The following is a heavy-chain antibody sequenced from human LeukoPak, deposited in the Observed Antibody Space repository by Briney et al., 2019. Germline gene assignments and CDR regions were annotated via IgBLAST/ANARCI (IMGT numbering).Heavy chain of an antibody. CDR3: ARESWDIVVVPAAHDAFDI. V-gene: IGHV1-18*01. J-gene: IGHJ3*02. D-gene: IGHD2-2*01. CDR2: ISAYNGNT. Sequence: ALVKVSCKASGYTFTSYGISWVRQAPGQGLEWMGWISAYNGNTNYAQKLQGRVTMTTDTSTSTAYMELRSLRSDDTAVYYCARESWDIVVVPAAHDAFDIWGQGTMVTVSS. CDR1: GYTFTSYG.